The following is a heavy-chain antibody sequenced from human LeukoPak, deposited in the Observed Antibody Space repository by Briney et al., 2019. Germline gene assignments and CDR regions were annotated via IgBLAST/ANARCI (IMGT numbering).Heavy chain of an antibody. Sequence: ASVKVSCKASGYTFTSYDINWVRQAPGQGLEWMGWINPSPSSGGTKYAQKFQGRVTMTRDVSINTAYMELSRLRSDDTAVYYCARDSSGYTRPDYWGHGTLVTVSS. D-gene: IGHD3-22*01. V-gene: IGHV1-2*02. CDR1: GYTFTSYD. J-gene: IGHJ4*01. CDR3: ARDSSGYTRPDY. CDR2: INPSPSSGGT.